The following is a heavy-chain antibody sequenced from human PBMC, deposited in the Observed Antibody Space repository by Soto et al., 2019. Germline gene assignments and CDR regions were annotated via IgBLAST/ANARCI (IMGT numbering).Heavy chain of an antibody. CDR3: TRSYGYTFGGSLDN. V-gene: IGHV1-69*01. D-gene: IGHD5-18*01. J-gene: IGHJ4*02. Sequence: QVQLVQSGPEVKKPGSSVKVACQASGATFNSYVITWVRQAPGQGLAWRGGFITAFGTTMYAQNFQDRLTITADEAATTDHMELSSLTSDDTAMYYRTRSYGYTFGGSLDNWGQGTLVTVSS. CDR2: FITAFGTT. CDR1: GATFNSYV.